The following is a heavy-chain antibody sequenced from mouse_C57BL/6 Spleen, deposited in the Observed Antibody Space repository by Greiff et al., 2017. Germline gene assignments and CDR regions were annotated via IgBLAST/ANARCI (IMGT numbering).Heavy chain of an antibody. J-gene: IGHJ1*03. CDR2: IYPGDGDT. D-gene: IGHD1-1*01. CDR1: GYAFSSSW. CDR3: ARGWGYYGSSSWYCDV. Sequence: QVQLQQSGPELVKPGASVKISCKASGYAFSSSWMNWVKQRPGRGLEWIGRIYPGDGDTNYNGKFKGKATLTADKYSSTAYMQLSSLTSEDSAVYFCARGWGYYGSSSWYCDVWGTGTTVTVSS. V-gene: IGHV1-82*01.